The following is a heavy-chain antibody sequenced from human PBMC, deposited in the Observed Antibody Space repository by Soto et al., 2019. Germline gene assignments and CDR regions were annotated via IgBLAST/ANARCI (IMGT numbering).Heavy chain of an antibody. CDR1: GYTFTSYD. CDR2: MNPNSGNT. Sequence: ASVKVSCKASGYTFTSYDINWLRQATGQGLEWMGWMNPNSGNTGYAQKFQGRVTMTRNTSISTAYMELSSLRSEDTAVYYCASEWLRFGDAFDIWGQGTMVTVSS. V-gene: IGHV1-8*01. J-gene: IGHJ3*02. CDR3: ASEWLRFGDAFDI. D-gene: IGHD5-12*01.